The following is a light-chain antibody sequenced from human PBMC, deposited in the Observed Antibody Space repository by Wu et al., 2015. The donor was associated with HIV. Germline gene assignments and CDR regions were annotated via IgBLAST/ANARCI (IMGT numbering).Light chain of an antibody. Sequence: EIVLTQSPGTLSLSPGERATLSCRASQSVSSSYLAWYQQKPGQAPRLLIYGASTRATGIPARFNGSGSGTDFTLTISSMQSEDFAVYYCQHYNNWQTFGQGTKVEVK. J-gene: IGKJ1*01. CDR2: GAS. V-gene: IGKV3-15*01. CDR3: QHYNNWQT. CDR1: QSVSSSY.